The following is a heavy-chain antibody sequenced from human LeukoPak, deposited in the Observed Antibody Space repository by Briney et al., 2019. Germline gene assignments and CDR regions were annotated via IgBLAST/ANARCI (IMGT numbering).Heavy chain of an antibody. J-gene: IGHJ4*02. CDR1: GFTFSSYN. CDR3: ARWGLDILTGYYFDY. D-gene: IGHD3-9*01. CDR2: ISSSDTYI. V-gene: IGHV3-21*01. Sequence: GGSLRLSCAASGFTFSSYNMNWVRQAPGKGLEWVSSISSSDTYIYYADSVKGRFTISRDNAKNSLFLQMNSLRAEDTAVYYCARWGLDILTGYYFDYWGQGTLVTVSS.